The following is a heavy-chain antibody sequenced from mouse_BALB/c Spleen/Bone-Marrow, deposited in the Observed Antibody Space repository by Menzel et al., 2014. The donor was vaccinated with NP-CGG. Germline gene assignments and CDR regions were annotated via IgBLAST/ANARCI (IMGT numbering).Heavy chain of an antibody. Sequence: QVQLQQPGAELVRPGASVKLSCKASGYTFTSYWINWVKQRPGQGLEWIGNIYPSDSYTNYNQKFKDKATLTVDKSSSTAYMQLSSPTSEDSAVYYCTTGAYWGQWTLVTVSA. CDR2: IYPSDSYT. V-gene: IGHV1-69*02. J-gene: IGHJ3*01. CDR1: GYTFTSYW. D-gene: IGHD4-1*01. CDR3: TTGAY.